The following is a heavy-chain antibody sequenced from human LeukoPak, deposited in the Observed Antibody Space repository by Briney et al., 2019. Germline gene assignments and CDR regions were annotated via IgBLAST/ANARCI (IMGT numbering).Heavy chain of an antibody. CDR3: AKDRYSYGAVGYYFDD. D-gene: IGHD5-18*01. V-gene: IGHV3-21*01. J-gene: IGHJ4*02. CDR2: ISSSSSYI. CDR1: GFTFSSYS. Sequence: GGSLRLSCAASGFTFSSYSMNWVRQAPGKGLEWVSSISSSSSYIYYADSVKGRFTISRDNSKSTLYLQMNSLRAEDTAVYYCAKDRYSYGAVGYYFDDWGQGTLVTVSS.